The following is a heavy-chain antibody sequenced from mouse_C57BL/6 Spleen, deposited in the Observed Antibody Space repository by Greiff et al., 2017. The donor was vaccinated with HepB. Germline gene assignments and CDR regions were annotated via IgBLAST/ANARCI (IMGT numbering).Heavy chain of an antibody. CDR3: ARGGGYPAWFAY. V-gene: IGHV1-61*01. CDR1: GYTFTSYW. Sequence: QVQLQQPGAELVRPGSSVKLSCKASGYTFTSYWMDWVKQRPGQGLEWIGNIYPSDSETHYNQKFKDKATLTVDKSSSTASMQLSSRTSEDAAVYYCARGGGYPAWFAYWGQGTLVTVSA. J-gene: IGHJ3*01. CDR2: IYPSDSET. D-gene: IGHD2-2*01.